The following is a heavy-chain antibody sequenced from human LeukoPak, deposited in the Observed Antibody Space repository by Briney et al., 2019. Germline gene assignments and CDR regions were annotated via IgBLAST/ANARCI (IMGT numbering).Heavy chain of an antibody. D-gene: IGHD4-23*01. CDR3: ARDASYGGNSRAFDI. CDR1: GGSISSYY. J-gene: IGHJ3*02. CDR2: IYYSGST. V-gene: IGHV4-59*12. Sequence: SETLSLTCTVSGGSISSYYWSWIRQPPGKGLEWIGYIYYSGSTYYNPSLKSRVTISVDTSKNQFSLKLSSVTAADTAVYYCARDASYGGNSRAFDIWGQGTMVTVSS.